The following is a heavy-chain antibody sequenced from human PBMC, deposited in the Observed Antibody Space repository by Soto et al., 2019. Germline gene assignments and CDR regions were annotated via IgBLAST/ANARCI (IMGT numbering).Heavy chain of an antibody. CDR1: GFTFSSYG. V-gene: IGHV3-30*18. D-gene: IGHD6-19*01. Sequence: QVQLVESGGGVVQPGRSLRLSCAASGFTFSSYGMHWVRQAPGKGLEWVAVISYDGSNKYYADSVKGRFTISRDNSKNTLYLQMNSLRAEDTAAYYCAKDSGIAVAGNFDYWGQGTLVTVSS. J-gene: IGHJ4*02. CDR3: AKDSGIAVAGNFDY. CDR2: ISYDGSNK.